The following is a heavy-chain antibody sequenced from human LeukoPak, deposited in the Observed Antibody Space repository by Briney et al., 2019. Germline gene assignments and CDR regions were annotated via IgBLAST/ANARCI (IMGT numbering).Heavy chain of an antibody. CDR3: AKGSDYDILTGYLLG. CDR1: GFTFSSYG. D-gene: IGHD3-9*01. Sequence: GGSLRLSCAASGFTFSSYGMHWVRQAPGKGLEWVAFIRYDGSNKYYPDSVKGRFTISRDNSKNTLYLQMNSLRAEDTALYYCAKGSDYDILTGYLLGWGQGTLVTVSS. V-gene: IGHV3-30*02. J-gene: IGHJ4*02. CDR2: IRYDGSNK.